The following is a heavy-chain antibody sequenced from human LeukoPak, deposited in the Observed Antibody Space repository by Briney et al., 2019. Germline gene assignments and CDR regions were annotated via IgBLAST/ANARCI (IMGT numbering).Heavy chain of an antibody. J-gene: IGHJ4*02. CDR2: IGHDGNNE. V-gene: IGHV3-30*02. Sequence: GGSLRLSCATSGLSFSNYGMQWVRQAPGKGLGWVAFIGHDGNNEKYTDSLKGRFTISRDNSTNTLYLQMNSLMTEDTAVYYCAKYGAYYSYDYWGQGTLVTVSS. CDR1: GLSFSNYG. D-gene: IGHD3-10*01. CDR3: AKYGAYYSYDY.